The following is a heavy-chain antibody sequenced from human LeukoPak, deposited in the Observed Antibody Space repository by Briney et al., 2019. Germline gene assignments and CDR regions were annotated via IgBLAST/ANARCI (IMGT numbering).Heavy chain of an antibody. CDR1: GGSFSGYY. CDR2: INHSGGT. Sequence: SETLSLTCAVYGGSFSGYYWSWIRQPPGKGLEWIGGINHSGGTNYNPSLKSRVTISVDTSKNQFSLKLSSVTAADTAVYYCESDYYDSSGPFDIWGQGTIVTVSS. D-gene: IGHD3-22*01. CDR3: ESDYYDSSGPFDI. J-gene: IGHJ3*02. V-gene: IGHV4-34*01.